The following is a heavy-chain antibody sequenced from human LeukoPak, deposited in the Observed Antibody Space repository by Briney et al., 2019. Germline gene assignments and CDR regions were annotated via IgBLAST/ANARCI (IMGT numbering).Heavy chain of an antibody. CDR1: GYTFTGYY. J-gene: IGHJ4*02. D-gene: IGHD1-26*01. CDR2: MNPKSGGA. CDR3: ARDRNQFYSGTCYY. V-gene: IGHV1-2*02. Sequence: ASVKVSCKASGYTFTGYYVHWVRQAPGQGLEWMGWMNPKSGGANYAQKFQGRVTMTRDTSISTAYMELSRLRDDDTAMYYCARDRNQFYSGTCYYWGQGTLVTVSS.